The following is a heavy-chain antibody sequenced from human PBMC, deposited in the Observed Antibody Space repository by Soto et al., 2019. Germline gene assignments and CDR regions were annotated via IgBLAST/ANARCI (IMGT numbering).Heavy chain of an antibody. Sequence: SETLSLTCTVSGGSISSYYWSWIRQPAGKGLEWIGRIYTSGSTNYNPSLKSRVTMSVDTSKNQFSLKLSSVTAADTAVYHCARDAVVPAAMRARYYYYGMDVWGQGTTVTVSS. CDR3: ARDAVVPAAMRARYYYYGMDV. J-gene: IGHJ6*02. D-gene: IGHD2-2*01. CDR2: IYTSGST. V-gene: IGHV4-4*07. CDR1: GGSISSYY.